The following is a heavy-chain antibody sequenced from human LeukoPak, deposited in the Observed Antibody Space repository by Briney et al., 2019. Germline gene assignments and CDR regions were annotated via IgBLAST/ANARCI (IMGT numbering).Heavy chain of an antibody. Sequence: GGSLRLSCAASGFTFSNYGMHWVRQAPGKGLEWVSVIWSDGNNKFYVDSVKGGFTIFRDNSKNTLDLQLNSLRAEDTAMYYCVRERGPYDAFDIWGQGTMVTVSS. CDR1: GFTFSNYG. CDR2: IWSDGNNK. J-gene: IGHJ3*02. V-gene: IGHV3-33*01. CDR3: VRERGPYDAFDI.